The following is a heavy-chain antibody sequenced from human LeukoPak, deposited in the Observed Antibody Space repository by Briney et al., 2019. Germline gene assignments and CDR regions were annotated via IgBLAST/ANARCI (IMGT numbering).Heavy chain of an antibody. Sequence: PGMSLRLSCAASGFTFSSYGMHWVRQAPGKGLEWVAVISYDGTNKYYTDSVKGRFTISRDNSKNTLYLQMNSLKTEDTAVYYCTTDYDLRAFDIWGQGTMVTVSS. J-gene: IGHJ3*02. CDR2: ISYDGTNK. CDR1: GFTFSSYG. CDR3: TTDYDLRAFDI. V-gene: IGHV3-30*03. D-gene: IGHD3-16*01.